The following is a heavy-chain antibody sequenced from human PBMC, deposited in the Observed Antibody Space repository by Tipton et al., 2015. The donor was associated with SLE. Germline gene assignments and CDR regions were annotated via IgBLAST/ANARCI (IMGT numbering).Heavy chain of an antibody. CDR2: NYYTGDTYYSGNT. CDR3: ARGSSGSGSYPLDH. V-gene: IGHV4-31*03. J-gene: IGHJ5*02. Sequence: TLSLTCTVSGGSISRGGYYWSWIRQRPGKGLEWLGYNYYTGDTYYSGNTFYNPSLQSRVSISVDTSENQFSLRLSSVTAADTAVYYCARGSSGSGSYPLDHWGQGTLVTVSS. CDR1: GGSISRGGYY. D-gene: IGHD3-10*01.